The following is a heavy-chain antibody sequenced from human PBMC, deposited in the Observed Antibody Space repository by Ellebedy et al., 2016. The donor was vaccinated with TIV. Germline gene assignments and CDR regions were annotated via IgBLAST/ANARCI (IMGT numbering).Heavy chain of an antibody. CDR3: ARRISGTYGDDAFDI. CDR1: GFTVSYTY. CDR2: LHTGGDT. J-gene: IGHJ3*02. V-gene: IGHV3-53*01. Sequence: GESLKISCAASGFTVSYTYMNWVRQAPGKGLEWVSVLHTGGDTYYADSVKGRFTISRDSSKNTVFLQMNSLRAEDTAMYYCARRISGTYGDDAFDIWGQGTMVTVSS. D-gene: IGHD1-20*01.